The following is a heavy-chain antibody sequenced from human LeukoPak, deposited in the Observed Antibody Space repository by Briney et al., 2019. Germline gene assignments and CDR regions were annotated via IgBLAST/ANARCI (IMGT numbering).Heavy chain of an antibody. V-gene: IGHV3-53*01. CDR3: ARSGPKYGFNC. J-gene: IGHJ4*02. Sequence: GGSLRLSCAASGFTVSSNYMSWVRQAPGKGLEWVSVIYSGGSTYYADFVKGRVTISRDNSKNTLYLQMNSLRAEDTAVYYCARSGPKYGFNCWGQGTLVTVSS. CDR1: GFTVSSNY. D-gene: IGHD2-15*01. CDR2: IYSGGST.